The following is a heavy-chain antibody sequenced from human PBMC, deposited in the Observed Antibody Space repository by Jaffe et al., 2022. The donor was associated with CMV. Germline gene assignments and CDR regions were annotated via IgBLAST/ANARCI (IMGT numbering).Heavy chain of an antibody. V-gene: IGHV1-69*01. CDR1: GGTFSSYA. D-gene: IGHD2-2*01. J-gene: IGHJ4*02. Sequence: QVQLVQSGAEVKKPGSSVKVSCKASGGTFSSYAISWVRQAPGQGLEWMGGIIPIFGTANYAQKFQGRVTITADESTSTAYMELSSLRSEDTAVYYCARDDGYCSSTSCPRGMDYWGQGTLVTVSS. CDR2: IIPIFGTA. CDR3: ARDDGYCSSTSCPRGMDY.